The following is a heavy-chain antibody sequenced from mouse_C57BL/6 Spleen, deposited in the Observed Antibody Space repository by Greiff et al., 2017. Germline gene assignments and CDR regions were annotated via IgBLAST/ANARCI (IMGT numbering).Heavy chain of an antibody. D-gene: IGHD2-4*01. J-gene: IGHJ1*03. CDR3: AIHEEEERLHYWYFDV. V-gene: IGHV1-62-2*01. CDR1: GYTFTEYT. CDR2: FYPGSGSI. Sequence: QVQLKESGAELVKPGASVKLSCKASGYTFTEYTIHWVKQRSGQGLEWIGWFYPGSGSIKYNEKFKDKATLTADKSSSTVYMELSRLTSEDSAVYFCAIHEEEERLHYWYFDVCGTGTTVTVSS.